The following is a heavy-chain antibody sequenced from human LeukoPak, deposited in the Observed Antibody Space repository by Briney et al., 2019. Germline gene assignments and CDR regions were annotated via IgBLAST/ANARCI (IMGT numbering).Heavy chain of an antibody. J-gene: IGHJ4*02. V-gene: IGHV3-21*01. CDR1: GFTFSSYS. D-gene: IGHD3-16*01. CDR3: ASSRGEGFDY. Sequence: GGPLRLSCAASGFTFSSYSMNWVRQAPGKGLEWVSSISSSSSYIYYADSVKGRFTISRDNAKNSLYLQMNSLRAEDTAVYYCASSRGEGFDYWGQGTLVTVSS. CDR2: ISSSSSYI.